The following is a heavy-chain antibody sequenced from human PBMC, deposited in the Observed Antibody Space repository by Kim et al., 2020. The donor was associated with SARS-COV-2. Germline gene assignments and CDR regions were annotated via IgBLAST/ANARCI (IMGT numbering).Heavy chain of an antibody. CDR2: INTNTGNP. CDR3: ARDASSSWYVGYYYYYYGMDG. CDR1: GYTFTSYA. D-gene: IGHD6-13*01. V-gene: IGHV7-4-1*02. Sequence: ASVKVSCKASGYTFTSYAMNWVRQAPGQGLEWMGWINTNTGNPTYAQGFTGRFVFSLDTSVSTAYLQISSLKAEDTAVYYCARDASSSWYVGYYYYYYGMDGWGQGTTVTVSS. J-gene: IGHJ6*02.